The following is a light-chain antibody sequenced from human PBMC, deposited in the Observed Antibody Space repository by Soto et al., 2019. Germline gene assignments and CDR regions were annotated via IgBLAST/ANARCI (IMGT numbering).Light chain of an antibody. V-gene: IGLV2-8*01. CDR2: EVN. Sequence: QSVLTQPPSASGSPGQSVAISCPGTSSDVGGYTYVSCYQHHHAKAPKLMIDEVNKRPSGVPYRFSCSKSGNSASLTVSGLEAEDEADYYCSSYAGSSNVFGTGTKVTVL. CDR3: SSYAGSSNV. J-gene: IGLJ1*01. CDR1: SSDVGGYTY.